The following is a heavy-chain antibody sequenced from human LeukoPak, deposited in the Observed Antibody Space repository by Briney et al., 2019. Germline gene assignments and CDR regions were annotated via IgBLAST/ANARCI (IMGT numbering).Heavy chain of an antibody. J-gene: IGHJ4*02. Sequence: SETLSLTCTVSAGSISSSNYYWGWVRQPPGKGLEWIGSIYYSGRTYYNPSLKSRVTISVNTSKKQFSLKLSSVTAADTAVYYCARIMKVGEYYGDYFDYWGQGTLVTVSS. CDR3: ARIMKVGEYYGDYFDY. V-gene: IGHV4-39*01. CDR2: IYYSGRT. D-gene: IGHD4-17*01. CDR1: AGSISSSNYY.